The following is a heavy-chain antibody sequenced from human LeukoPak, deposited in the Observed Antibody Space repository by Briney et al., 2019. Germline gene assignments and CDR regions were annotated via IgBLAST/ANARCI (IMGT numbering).Heavy chain of an antibody. D-gene: IGHD2-15*01. J-gene: IGHJ6*04. CDR2: ISSSSSYI. CDR1: GFTFSSYS. Sequence: GGSLRLSCAASGFTFSSYSMNWVRQAPGKGLEWVSSISSSSSYIYYADSVKGRFTISRDNAKNSLYLQMNSLRAEDTAVYYCARDDLCCSGGSCYSDVWGKGTTVTVSS. V-gene: IGHV3-21*01. CDR3: ARDDLCCSGGSCYSDV.